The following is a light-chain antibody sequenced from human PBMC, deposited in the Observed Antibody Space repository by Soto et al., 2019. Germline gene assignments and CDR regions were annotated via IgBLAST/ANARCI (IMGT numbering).Light chain of an antibody. CDR2: AAV. Sequence: AIQHTQSPSSLSSSVGDSVASTFLSSKNIRNDLAWYQQKPGKAPNLLIFAAVNLQCGVPSRFRGGGSGTHFTLTISSLQPEDFATYYCLQHYNFSWTFGQGTKVDIK. CDR1: KNIRND. CDR3: LQHYNFSWT. V-gene: IGKV1-6*01. J-gene: IGKJ1*01.